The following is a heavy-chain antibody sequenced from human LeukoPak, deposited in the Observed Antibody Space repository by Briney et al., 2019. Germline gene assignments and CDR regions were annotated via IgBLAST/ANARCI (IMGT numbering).Heavy chain of an antibody. CDR1: GGSITSDNYF. Sequence: PSETLSLTCLVSGGSITSDNYFWGWIRQPPEKGLEWIGGFYHSGTIFYSPSLGGRVAISIDTSKNQFSLRLLSVTAADTAVFYCARQGVVPNKAGWYFDLWGRGTLVTVSS. V-gene: IGHV4-39*01. J-gene: IGHJ2*01. CDR3: ARQGVVPNKAGWYFDL. CDR2: FYHSGTI. D-gene: IGHD3-10*01.